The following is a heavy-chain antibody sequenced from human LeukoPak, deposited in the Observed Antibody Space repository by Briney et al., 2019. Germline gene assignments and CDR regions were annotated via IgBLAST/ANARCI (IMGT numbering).Heavy chain of an antibody. CDR2: IIRIFGTA. J-gene: IGHJ4*02. CDR3: ARGPPTYDSSGYYYSPDY. Sequence: GASVKVSCKASGGTFSSYAISWVRQAPGQGLEWMGGIIRIFGTANYAQKFQGRVTITADESTSTAYMELSSLRSEDTAVYYCARGPPTYDSSGYYYSPDYWGQGTLVTVSS. D-gene: IGHD3-22*01. V-gene: IGHV1-69*13. CDR1: GGTFSSYA.